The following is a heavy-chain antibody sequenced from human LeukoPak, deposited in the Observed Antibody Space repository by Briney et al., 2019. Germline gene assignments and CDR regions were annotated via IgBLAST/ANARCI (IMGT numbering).Heavy chain of an antibody. Sequence: GGSLRLSCAASGFTFSSYSMNWVRQAPGKGLEWVAVISHDGGNKYYADSVKGRFTISRDNSKSTLYLQMNSLRAEDTAVYYCSGYNWFDPWGQGTLVTVSS. V-gene: IGHV3-30*03. CDR3: SGYNWFDP. CDR2: ISHDGGNK. J-gene: IGHJ5*02. D-gene: IGHD3-22*01. CDR1: GFTFSSYS.